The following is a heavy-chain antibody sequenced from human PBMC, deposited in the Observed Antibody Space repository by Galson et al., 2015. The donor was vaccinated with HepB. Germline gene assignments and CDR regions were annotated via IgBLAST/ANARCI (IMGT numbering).Heavy chain of an antibody. J-gene: IGHJ3*02. CDR1: GFSLSTSGMC. V-gene: IGHV2-70*11. Sequence: PALVKPTQTLTLTCTFSGFSLSTSGMCVSWIRQPPGKALEWLARIDWDDDKYYSTSLKTRLTISKDTSKNQVVLTMTNMDPVDTATYYCARILGYDILTGYVGAFDIWGQGTMVTVSS. D-gene: IGHD3-9*01. CDR3: ARILGYDILTGYVGAFDI. CDR2: IDWDDDK.